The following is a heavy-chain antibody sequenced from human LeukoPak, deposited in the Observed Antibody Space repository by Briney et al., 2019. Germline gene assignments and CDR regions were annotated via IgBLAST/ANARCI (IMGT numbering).Heavy chain of an antibody. D-gene: IGHD3-16*02. CDR2: ISYDGSNK. V-gene: IGHV3-30*18. CDR3: AKGANYVWGSYRSFDNWFDP. Sequence: GGSLRLSCAASGFTFSRYGMHWVRQAPGKGPEWVAVISYDGSNKHYADSVKGRFTISRDNSKNTLYLQMNSLRVDDTAVYYCAKGANYVWGSYRSFDNWFDPWGQGTLVTVSS. CDR1: GFTFSRYG. J-gene: IGHJ5*02.